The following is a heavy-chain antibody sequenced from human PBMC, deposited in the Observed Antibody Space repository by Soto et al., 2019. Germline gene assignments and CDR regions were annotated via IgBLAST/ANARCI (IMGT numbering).Heavy chain of an antibody. D-gene: IGHD2-15*01. V-gene: IGHV1-69*13. J-gene: IGHJ4*02. Sequence: GASVKVSCKASGGTFSSYAISWVRQAPGQGLEWMGGIIPIFGTANYAQKFQGRVTITADESTSTAYMELSSLRSEDTAVYYCARLYCSGGSCYYYFDYWGQGTLVTVSS. CDR3: ARLYCSGGSCYYYFDY. CDR1: GGTFSSYA. CDR2: IIPIFGTA.